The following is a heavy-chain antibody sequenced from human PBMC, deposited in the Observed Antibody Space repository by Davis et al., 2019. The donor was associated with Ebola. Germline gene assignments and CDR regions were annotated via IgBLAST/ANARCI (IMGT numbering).Heavy chain of an antibody. V-gene: IGHV3-7*01. J-gene: IGHJ5*02. D-gene: IGHD1-26*01. CDR2: IKQGGDER. CDR3: VRVYSGSYDP. Sequence: GESLKISCAASGFSFNEAWTWMNWVRQAPGKGLEWVANIKQGGDERYYVDSVKGRFIISRDDAKNSLYLQMNSLRAEDTAVYYCVRVYSGSYDPWGQGTLVTVSS. CDR1: GFSFNEAWTW.